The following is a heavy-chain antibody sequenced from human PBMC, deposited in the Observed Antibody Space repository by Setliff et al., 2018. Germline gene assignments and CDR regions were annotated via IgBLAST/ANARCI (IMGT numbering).Heavy chain of an antibody. J-gene: IGHJ5*02. Sequence: SETLSLTCTVSGDSISSYYWSWIRQPPGKGLEWISYIYYSGSTNYNPSLKSRVTMSVATFENHFSLKLNSLTAADTAVYYCARVTNWGLDLRFDPWGQGILVTVSS. V-gene: IGHV4-59*01. D-gene: IGHD7-27*01. CDR3: ARVTNWGLDLRFDP. CDR1: GDSISSYY. CDR2: IYYSGST.